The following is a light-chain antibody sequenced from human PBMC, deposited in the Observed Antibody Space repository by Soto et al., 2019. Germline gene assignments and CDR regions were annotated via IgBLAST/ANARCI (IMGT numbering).Light chain of an antibody. V-gene: IGKV3-15*01. CDR2: GAS. Sequence: LITQSPGTLSLSPGERATLSCRASQSVSSSYLAWYQQKPDPAPRLLIYGASSRATAIPARFSGSGCGTQLTLTISSLQSEDFAVSYCQQYNNWPPAWTFGQGTKVDIK. CDR3: QQYNNWPPAWT. CDR1: QSVSSSY. J-gene: IGKJ1*01.